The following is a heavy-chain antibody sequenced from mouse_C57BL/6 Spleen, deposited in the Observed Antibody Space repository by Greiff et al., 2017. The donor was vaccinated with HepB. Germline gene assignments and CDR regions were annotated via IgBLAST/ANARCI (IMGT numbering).Heavy chain of an antibody. CDR1: GYTFTSYW. J-gene: IGHJ1*03. Sequence: QVQLQQPGAELVRPGSSVKLSCKASGYTFTSYWMHWVKQRPIQGLEWIGNIDPSDSETHYNQKFKDKATLTVDKSSSTAYMQLSSLTYEDSAVYYCAISFYYDYDEGYFDVWGTGTTVTVSS. CDR2: IDPSDSET. CDR3: AISFYYDYDEGYFDV. V-gene: IGHV1-52*01. D-gene: IGHD2-4*01.